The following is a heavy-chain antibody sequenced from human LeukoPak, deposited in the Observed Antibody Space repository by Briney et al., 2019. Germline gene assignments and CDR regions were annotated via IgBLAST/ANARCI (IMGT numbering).Heavy chain of an antibody. CDR2: IIPIFGTA. Sequence: SVKVSCKASGGTFSSYAISWVRQAPGQGLEWMGGIIPIFGTANYAQKFQGRVTITTDESTRTAYMELSSLRSEDTDVYYCARETYYYDSSGYYYVRGYFDYWGQGHLVTVSS. D-gene: IGHD3-22*01. CDR3: ARETYYYDSSGYYYVRGYFDY. V-gene: IGHV1-69*05. J-gene: IGHJ4*02. CDR1: GGTFSSYA.